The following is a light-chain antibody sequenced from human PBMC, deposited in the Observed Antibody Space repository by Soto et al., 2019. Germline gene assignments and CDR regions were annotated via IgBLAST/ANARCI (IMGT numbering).Light chain of an antibody. J-gene: IGKJ2*01. CDR3: QQYGTSFLNT. CDR2: GVS. CDR1: QSLRTSY. V-gene: IGKV3-20*01. Sequence: EIVLTQSPGTLSLSPGERATISCRASQSLRTSYLAWYQQRHGQAPRLLLYGVSSRASGIPDRLSCTGSGPDFTPIISRLEPDDFGVYYCQQYGTSFLNTFGGGTKLEI.